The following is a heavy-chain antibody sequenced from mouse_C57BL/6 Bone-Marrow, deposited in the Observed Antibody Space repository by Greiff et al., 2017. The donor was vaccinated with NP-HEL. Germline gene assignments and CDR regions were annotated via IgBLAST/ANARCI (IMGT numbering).Heavy chain of an antibody. CDR2: LNTYTGGT. J-gene: IGHJ2*01. CDR1: GFSFTGYF. CDR3: ARDGYYGSRDY. Sequence: VQLKESGPELVKPGDSVKLSCTASGFSFTGYFMNWVMQSHGQSLEWIGRLNTYTGGTFYNQKFKGKVTLTVDKSSSTAHMELRSRTSEDSAVYYCARDGYYGSRDYGGQGTTRTVSS. V-gene: IGHV1-20*01. D-gene: IGHD1-1*01.